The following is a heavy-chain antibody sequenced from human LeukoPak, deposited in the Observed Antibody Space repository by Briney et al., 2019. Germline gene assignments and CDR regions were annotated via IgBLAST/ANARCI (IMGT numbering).Heavy chain of an antibody. CDR1: GGSISSHY. J-gene: IGHJ5*02. CDR2: IYYSGST. Sequence: SETLSLTCTGSGGSISSHYWNWIRQPPGKGLEWIGYIYYSGSTNYNPSLKSRVTISVDTSKNQFSLKLSSVTAADTAVYYCARAPMGDWFDPWGQGTLVTVSS. D-gene: IGHD3-16*01. CDR3: ARAPMGDWFDP. V-gene: IGHV4-59*11.